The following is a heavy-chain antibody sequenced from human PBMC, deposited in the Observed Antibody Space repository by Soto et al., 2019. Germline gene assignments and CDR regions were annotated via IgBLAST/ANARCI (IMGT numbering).Heavy chain of an antibody. V-gene: IGHV1-18*01. CDR1: GYTFTNYG. J-gene: IGHJ4*01. CDR3: SRGTSIPASVDY. D-gene: IGHD6-6*01. CDR2: VSAYNGER. Sequence: QVQLVQSGAEVKKPGASVKVSCKASGYTFTNYGINWVRQAPGQGLEWLGWVSAYNGERRYAQRVQARVIMTTDTSTTTAYMELRSLRSDDSAVYYCSRGTSIPASVDYWGQGTLVTVS.